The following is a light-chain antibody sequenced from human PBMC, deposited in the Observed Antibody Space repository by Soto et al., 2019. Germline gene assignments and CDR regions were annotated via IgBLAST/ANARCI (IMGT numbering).Light chain of an antibody. CDR3: QQYNKWPLT. Sequence: EIVMTQSPATLSVSPGERATLSCRASESTNNYLAWSQQKPCQAPRLLIDVAATRAAGIPPRFSGSVSATEFTLTISLLQSEDFAVYYCQQYNKWPLTFGGGTKVEIK. CDR2: VAA. J-gene: IGKJ4*01. V-gene: IGKV3-15*01. CDR1: ESTNNY.